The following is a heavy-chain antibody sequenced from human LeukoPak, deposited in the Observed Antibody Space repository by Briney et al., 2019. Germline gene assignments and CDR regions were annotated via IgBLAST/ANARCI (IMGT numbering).Heavy chain of an antibody. D-gene: IGHD5-18*01. V-gene: IGHV3-23*01. CDR1: GFTVSNSY. CDR2: ISGSGGST. Sequence: HSGGSLRLSCAASGFTVSNSYMSWVRQAPGKGLEWVSAISGSGGSTYYADSVKGRFTISRDNSKNTLYLQMNSLRAEDTAVYYCAKEGGYSYGYSSYYFDYWGQGTLVTVSS. CDR3: AKEGGYSYGYSSYYFDY. J-gene: IGHJ4*02.